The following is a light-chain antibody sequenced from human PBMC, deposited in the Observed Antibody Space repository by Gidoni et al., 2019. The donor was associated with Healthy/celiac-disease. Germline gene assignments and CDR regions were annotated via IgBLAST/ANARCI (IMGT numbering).Light chain of an antibody. CDR3: QQRSNWPPIT. J-gene: IGKJ5*01. CDR2: DAS. Sequence: DIVLTQSPATLSLSPGERATLSCRASQSVSSYLAWYQQKPGQAPRLLIYDASNRATGIPARFRGSGSGTDFTLTISSLEPEDCAVYYCQQRSNWPPITFGQGTRLEIK. V-gene: IGKV3-11*01. CDR1: QSVSSY.